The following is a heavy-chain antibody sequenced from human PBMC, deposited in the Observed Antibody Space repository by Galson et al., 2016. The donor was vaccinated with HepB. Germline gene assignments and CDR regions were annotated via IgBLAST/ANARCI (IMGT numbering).Heavy chain of an antibody. CDR1: GGSINSSNW. V-gene: IGHV4-4*02. Sequence: SETLSLTCAVSGGSINSSNWWNWARQPPGKGLEWIGEIYQSGTTHYNSSLKSRVTISIDNSKNQFSLRMTSVTAADTAVYYCSGGELARGFDPWGQGSLVTVSS. D-gene: IGHD5-24*01. CDR2: IYQSGTT. J-gene: IGHJ5*02. CDR3: SGGELARGFDP.